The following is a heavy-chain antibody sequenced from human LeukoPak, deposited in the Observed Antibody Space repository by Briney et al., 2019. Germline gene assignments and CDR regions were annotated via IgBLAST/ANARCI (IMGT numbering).Heavy chain of an antibody. CDR1: GFTFSSYG. J-gene: IGHJ4*02. Sequence: GGSLRLSCAASGFTFSSYGMHWVRQAPGKGLEWVAFIRYDGSNKYYADSVKGRFTISRDNSKNTLYLQMNSLRAEDTAVYYCAKEGPLYDPFDYWGQGTLVTVSS. CDR3: AKEGPLYDPFDY. CDR2: IRYDGSNK. V-gene: IGHV3-30*02. D-gene: IGHD5/OR15-5a*01.